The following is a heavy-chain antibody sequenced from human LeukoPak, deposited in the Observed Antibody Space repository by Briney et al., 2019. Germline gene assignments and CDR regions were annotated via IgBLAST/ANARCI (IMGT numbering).Heavy chain of an antibody. V-gene: IGHV3-48*01. Sequence: GGSLRLSCAASGFSFSDYNMNWVRQAPGKGLEWVAYISSSSSTTHYADSVTGRFSISRDNAKSSLYLQMNSLKTEDTAVYYCTTDLGGYFDYWGQGTLVTVSS. CDR1: GFSFSDYN. D-gene: IGHD2-15*01. CDR3: TTDLGGYFDY. J-gene: IGHJ4*02. CDR2: ISSSSSTT.